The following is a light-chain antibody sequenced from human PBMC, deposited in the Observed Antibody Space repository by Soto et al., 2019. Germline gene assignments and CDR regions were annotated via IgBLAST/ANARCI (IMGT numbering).Light chain of an antibody. CDR1: SSDVGAFNY. CDR3: SSYAGSSNV. J-gene: IGLJ1*01. Sequence: QSALTQPASVSGSPGQSITISCTGTSSDVGAFNYVSWYQQHPGNAPKFLIYEVTNRPSGVPDRFSGSKSGNTASLTVSGLQAEDEADYYCSSYAGSSNVFGTGTKLTVL. CDR2: EVT. V-gene: IGLV2-8*01.